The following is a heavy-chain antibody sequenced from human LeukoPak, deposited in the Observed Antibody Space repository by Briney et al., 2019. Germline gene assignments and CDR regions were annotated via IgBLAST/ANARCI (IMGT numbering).Heavy chain of an antibody. D-gene: IGHD1-14*01. J-gene: IGHJ6*02. CDR3: AKAEALGGQPGLRYSYYGVDV. CDR1: GFTFSSYW. CDR2: ISGGGST. Sequence: GGSLRLSCAASGFTFSSYWMSWVRQAPGKGLEWVSGISGGGSTHYADSVKGRFIISRDNFKYTLFLQMKSLRDEDTATYYCAKAEALGGQPGLRYSYYGVDVWGQGTTVIVSS. V-gene: IGHV3-23*01.